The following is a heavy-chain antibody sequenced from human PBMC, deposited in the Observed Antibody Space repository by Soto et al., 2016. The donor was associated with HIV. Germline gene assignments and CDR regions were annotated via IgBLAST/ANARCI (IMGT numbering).Heavy chain of an antibody. CDR3: ARDRSFWSGSLYY. CDR2: INSDGSNT. CDR1: GFNFGSYW. J-gene: IGHJ4*02. D-gene: IGHD3-3*01. V-gene: IGHV3-74*01. Sequence: EVQLVESGGGLVQPGGSLRLSCAASGFNFGSYWMHWVRQAPGKGLMWVSRINSDGSNTRYADSVKGRFTISRDNAKNTLYLQMNSLRADDTAVYYCARDRSFWSGSLYYWGQGTLVTVSS.